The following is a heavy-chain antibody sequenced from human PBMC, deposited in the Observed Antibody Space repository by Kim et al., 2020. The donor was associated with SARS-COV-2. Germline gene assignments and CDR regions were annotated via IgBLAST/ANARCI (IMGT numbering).Heavy chain of an antibody. CDR3: ARKRSPRDWYFDL. CDR1: GGSFSGYY. J-gene: IGHJ2*01. CDR2: INHSGST. Sequence: SETLSLTCAVYGGSFSGYYWSWIRQPPGKGLEWIGEINHSGSTNYNPSLKSRVTISVDTSKNQFSLKLSSVTAADTAVYYCARKRSPRDWYFDLWGRGTLVTVSS. V-gene: IGHV4-34*01.